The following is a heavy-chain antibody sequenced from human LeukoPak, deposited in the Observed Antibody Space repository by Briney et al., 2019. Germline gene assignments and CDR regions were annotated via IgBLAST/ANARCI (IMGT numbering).Heavy chain of an antibody. Sequence: PSETLSLTCAVYGGSFSGYYWSWIRQPPGKGLEWIGEINHSGSTNYNPFLKSRVTISVDTSKNQFSLKLSSVTAADTAVYYCARGWRQWLSIDYWGQGTLVTVSS. CDR3: ARGWRQWLSIDY. V-gene: IGHV4-34*01. CDR2: INHSGST. CDR1: GGSFSGYY. D-gene: IGHD6-19*01. J-gene: IGHJ4*02.